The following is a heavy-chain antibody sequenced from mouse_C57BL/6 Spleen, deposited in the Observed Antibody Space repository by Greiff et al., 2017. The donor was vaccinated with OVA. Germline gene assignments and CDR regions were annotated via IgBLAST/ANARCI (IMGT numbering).Heavy chain of an antibody. J-gene: IGHJ4*01. CDR2: IDPSDSET. V-gene: IGHV1-52*01. CDR3: ASDTGTGYYAMDY. D-gene: IGHD4-1*01. Sequence: QVQLQQPGAELVRPGSSVKLSCKASGYTFTSYWMHWVKQRPIQGLEWIGNIDPSDSETHYNQKFKDKATLTVDKSSSTAYMQLSSLTSEDSAVYYSASDTGTGYYAMDYWGQGTSVTVSS. CDR1: GYTFTSYW.